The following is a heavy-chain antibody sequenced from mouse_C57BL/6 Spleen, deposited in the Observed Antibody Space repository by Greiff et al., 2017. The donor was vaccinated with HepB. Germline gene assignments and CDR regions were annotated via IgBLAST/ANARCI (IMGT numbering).Heavy chain of an antibody. J-gene: IGHJ4*01. CDR2: IDPSDSYT. V-gene: IGHV1-69*01. D-gene: IGHD2-13*01. CDR1: GYTFTSYW. CDR3: ARWGDYYYAMDY. Sequence: QVQLQQPGDELVMPGASVKLSCKASGYTFTSYWMHWVKQRPGQGLEWIGEIDPSDSYTNYNQKFKGKSTLTVDKSSSTAYMQLSSLTSEDSAVYYCARWGDYYYAMDYWGQGTSVTVSS.